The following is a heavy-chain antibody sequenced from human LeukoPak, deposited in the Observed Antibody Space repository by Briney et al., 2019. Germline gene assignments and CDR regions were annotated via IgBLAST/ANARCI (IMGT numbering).Heavy chain of an antibody. Sequence: GGSLRLSCAASGFTFSSYSMNWVRQAPGKGLEWVSVISYSGGSTYYADSVKGRFIISRDNSKNTLYLQMNSLRAEDTAVYYCAKGARYSGSPEDYMDVWGKGTTVTVSS. V-gene: IGHV3-23*01. CDR3: AKGARYSGSPEDYMDV. CDR1: GFTFSSYS. J-gene: IGHJ6*03. CDR2: ISYSGGST. D-gene: IGHD1-26*01.